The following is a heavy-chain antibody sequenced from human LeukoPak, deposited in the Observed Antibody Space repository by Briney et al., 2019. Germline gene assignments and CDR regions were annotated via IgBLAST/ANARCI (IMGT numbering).Heavy chain of an antibody. CDR2: IWYDGSNK. D-gene: IGHD2-2*01. V-gene: IGHV3-33*01. Sequence: GRSLRLSCAASGFTFSSYGMHWVRQAPGKGLEWVAVIWYDGSNKYYADSVKGRFTISRDNSKNPLYLQMNSLRAEDTAVYYCARGIVVPAAEPDYSNYDYWGQGTLVTVSS. CDR1: GFTFSSYG. J-gene: IGHJ4*02. CDR3: ARGIVVPAAEPDYSNYDY.